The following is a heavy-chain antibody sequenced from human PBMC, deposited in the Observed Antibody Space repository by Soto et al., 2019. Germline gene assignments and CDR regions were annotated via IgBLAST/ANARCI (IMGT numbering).Heavy chain of an antibody. J-gene: IGHJ1*01. V-gene: IGHV3-74*01. CDR2: INGDGSQT. D-gene: IGHD3-22*01. CDR1: GFTFSTHW. CDR3: AGDSSHASRVAWDD. Sequence: SGWSLILSCAASGFTFSTHWMHWVRQAPGKGLVWVSRINGDGSQTTYADSVKGRLTISRDNAKKTLYLQMNNLRVEDTAVYYCAGDSSHASRVAWDDWGKCTIVTV.